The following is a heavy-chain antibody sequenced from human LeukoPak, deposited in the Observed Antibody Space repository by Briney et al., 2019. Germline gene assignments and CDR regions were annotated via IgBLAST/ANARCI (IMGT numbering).Heavy chain of an antibody. CDR2: ISPNSGGT. CDR3: ARGHIFDFAF. J-gene: IGHJ4*02. CDR1: GYTFIAYY. D-gene: IGHD3/OR15-3a*01. V-gene: IGHV1-2*02. Sequence: ASVKVSCKASGYTFIAYYLYGVRQAPGHGLELMGWISPNSGGTKYAQNFQGRVTMTRDTSISTVYMELSRLSYDDTAVYYCARGHIFDFAFWGQGTLVTVSS.